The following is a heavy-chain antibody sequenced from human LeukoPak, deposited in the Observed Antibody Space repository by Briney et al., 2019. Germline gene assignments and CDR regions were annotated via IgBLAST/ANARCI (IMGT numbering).Heavy chain of an antibody. J-gene: IGHJ6*03. CDR1: GYTFTSYD. D-gene: IGHD2-15*01. CDR3: ARGQGRQGRAYYYYMDV. V-gene: IGHV1-8*01. Sequence: ASVKVSCKASGYTFTSYDINWVRQATGQGLEWMGWMNPNSGNTGYAQKFQGRVTMTRNTSISTAYMELSSLRSEDTAVYYCARGQGRQGRAYYYYMDVWGKGTTVTVSS. CDR2: MNPNSGNT.